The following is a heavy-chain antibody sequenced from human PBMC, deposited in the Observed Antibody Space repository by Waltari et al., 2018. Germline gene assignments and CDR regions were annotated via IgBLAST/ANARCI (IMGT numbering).Heavy chain of an antibody. CDR2: IYPFPGIA. V-gene: IGHV1-69*02. D-gene: IGHD6-13*01. CDR3: ARALRGAAAGADY. J-gene: IGHJ4*02. CDR1: GGTFSSYT. Sequence: QVQLVQSGAEVKKPGSSVKVSCKASGGTFSSYTISWVRQAPGQGPEWMGRIYPFPGIAKYAQKFQGRVTITSEQSTDTGSLELVRLGSEEPAVYYFARALRGAAAGADYWGQGTLVTVSS.